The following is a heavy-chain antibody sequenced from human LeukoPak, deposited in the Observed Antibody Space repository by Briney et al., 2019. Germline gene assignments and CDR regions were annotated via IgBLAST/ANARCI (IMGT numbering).Heavy chain of an antibody. Sequence: GGSLRLSCAASGFTFSSYWMSWVRQAPGKGLEWVANIKQDGSEKYYVDSVKGRFTISRDNAKNSLYLQMNSLRAEDTAVCYCAREKTLLWFGDHTVLAFDIWGQGTMVTVSS. CDR2: IKQDGSEK. CDR3: AREKTLLWFGDHTVLAFDI. J-gene: IGHJ3*02. D-gene: IGHD3-10*01. V-gene: IGHV3-7*01. CDR1: GFTFSSYW.